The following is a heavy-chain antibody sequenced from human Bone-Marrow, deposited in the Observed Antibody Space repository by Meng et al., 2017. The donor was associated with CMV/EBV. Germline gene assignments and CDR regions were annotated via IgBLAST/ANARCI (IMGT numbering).Heavy chain of an antibody. CDR1: GGSISSSSYY. CDR2: IYYSGST. J-gene: IGHJ6*02. Sequence: SETLSLTCTASGGSISSSSYYWGWIRQPPGKGLEWIGSIYYSGSTYYNPSLKSRVTISVDTSKNQFSLKLSSVTAADTAVYYCARDRLRTPYQLLLYYYGMDVWGQGTTVTVSS. V-gene: IGHV4-39*07. CDR3: ARDRLRTPYQLLLYYYGMDV. D-gene: IGHD2-2*01.